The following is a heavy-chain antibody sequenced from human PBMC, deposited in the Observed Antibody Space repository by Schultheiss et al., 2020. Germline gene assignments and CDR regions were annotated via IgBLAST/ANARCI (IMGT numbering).Heavy chain of an antibody. Sequence: SVKVSCKASGGTFSSYAISWVRQAPGQGLEWMGGIIPIFGTANYAQKFQGRVTITADESTSTAYMELSSLRSEDTAVYYCARDQPQRDFWSGPYYYYYYMDVWGKGTTVNVSS. CDR2: IIPIFGTA. J-gene: IGHJ6*03. V-gene: IGHV1-69*13. D-gene: IGHD3-3*01. CDR1: GGTFSSYA. CDR3: ARDQPQRDFWSGPYYYYYYMDV.